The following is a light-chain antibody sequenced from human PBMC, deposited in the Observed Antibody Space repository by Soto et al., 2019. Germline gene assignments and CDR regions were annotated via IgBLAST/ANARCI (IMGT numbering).Light chain of an antibody. V-gene: IGKV3-20*01. Sequence: EIVLTQSPCTLSLSPGERATLSCRASQSVGSTYLAWYQQKPGQAPRLLIFGASSRATGIPDRFSASGSGTEFTLTISGLQSEDSAVYYCQQYKSWPPITFGQGTRLEIK. CDR3: QQYKSWPPIT. CDR2: GAS. J-gene: IGKJ5*01. CDR1: QSVGSTY.